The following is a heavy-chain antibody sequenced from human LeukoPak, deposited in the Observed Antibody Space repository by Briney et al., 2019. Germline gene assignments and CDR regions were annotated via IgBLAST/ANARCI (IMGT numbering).Heavy chain of an antibody. CDR2: IYYSGST. D-gene: IGHD1-1*01. CDR1: GDSISSYY. J-gene: IGHJ3*02. Sequence: SETLSLTCTVSGDSISSYYWSWIRRPPGKGLEWIGYIYYSGSTNYNPSLKSRVTISVDTSKNQFSLKLSSVTAADTAVYFCATDWTDAFDIWGQGTMVTVSS. CDR3: ATDWTDAFDI. V-gene: IGHV4-59*12.